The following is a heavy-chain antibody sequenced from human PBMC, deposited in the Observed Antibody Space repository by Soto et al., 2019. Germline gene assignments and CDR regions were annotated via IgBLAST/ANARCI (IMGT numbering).Heavy chain of an antibody. Sequence: ESGGGVVQPGRSLRLSCAASGFTFSSYGMHWVRQAPGKGLEWVAVIWYDGSNKYYADSVKGRFTISRDNSKNTLYLQMNSLRAEDTAVYYCARVSSRGWWSYYGMDVWGQGTTVTVSS. J-gene: IGHJ6*02. V-gene: IGHV3-33*01. D-gene: IGHD6-19*01. CDR2: IWYDGSNK. CDR3: ARVSSRGWWSYYGMDV. CDR1: GFTFSSYG.